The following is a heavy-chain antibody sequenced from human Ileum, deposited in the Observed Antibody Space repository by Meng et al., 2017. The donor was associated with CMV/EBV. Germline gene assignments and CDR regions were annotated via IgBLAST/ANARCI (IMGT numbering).Heavy chain of an antibody. CDR2: IYGNGAKI. V-gene: IGHV3-20*04. CDR1: GFSLSQYW. J-gene: IGHJ4*02. D-gene: IGHD3-10*01. Sequence: GGSLRLSCAASGFSLSQYWMNWVRQAPGKGLEWVSGIYGNGAKIDYADSVKGRFTIYRGNAKDSLYLQMNSLRIEDTAVYFCIRDASPGGADYWGQGTLVTVSS. CDR3: IRDASPGGADY.